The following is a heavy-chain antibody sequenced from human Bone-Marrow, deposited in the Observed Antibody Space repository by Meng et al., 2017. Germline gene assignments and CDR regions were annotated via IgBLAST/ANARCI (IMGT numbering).Heavy chain of an antibody. V-gene: IGHV4-34*01. D-gene: IGHD1-26*01. CDR1: GGAFSGYY. J-gene: IGHJ4*02. CDR3: ARGYGIVGANLGLYYFDY. Sequence: QVQIQQGGAGLLKPPETLSPTCACYGGAFSGYYWSWIRQPPGKGLEWIGEINHSGSTNYNPSLKSRVKISVDTSKNQFSVKLSSVPAADTAVYYCARGYGIVGANLGLYYFDYWGQGTLVTVSS. CDR2: INHSGST.